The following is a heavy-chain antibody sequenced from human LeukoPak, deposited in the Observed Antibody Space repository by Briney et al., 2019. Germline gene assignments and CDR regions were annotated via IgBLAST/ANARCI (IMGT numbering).Heavy chain of an antibody. J-gene: IGHJ4*02. CDR2: IYYSGST. V-gene: IGHV4-59*01. D-gene: IGHD3-9*01. Sequence: SETLSLTCTVSGGSISSYYWSWIRQPPGKGLEWIGYIYYSGSTNYNPSLKSRVTISVDTSKNQFSLKLSSVTAADTAVYYCASLRGHLTGQDYWDQETLVTVSS. CDR1: GGSISSYY. CDR3: ASLRGHLTGQDY.